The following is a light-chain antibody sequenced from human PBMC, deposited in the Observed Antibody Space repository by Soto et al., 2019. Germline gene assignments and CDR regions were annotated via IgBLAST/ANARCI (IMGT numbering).Light chain of an antibody. V-gene: IGKV2-24*01. CDR1: QCLVHSDGNTY. J-gene: IGKJ1*01. CDR3: MQATQFPWT. CDR2: TIS. Sequence: DIVMTQTPLSSPVTLGQPASISCRSSQCLVHSDGNTYLSWLQQRPGQPPRLLIYTISNRFSGVTERFSGSGAGTYFTLKISRVEAEDVGVYYCMQATQFPWTFGQGPKVEIK.